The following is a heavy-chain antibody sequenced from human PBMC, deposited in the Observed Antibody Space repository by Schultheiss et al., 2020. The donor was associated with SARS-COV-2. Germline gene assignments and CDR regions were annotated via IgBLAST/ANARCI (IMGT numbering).Heavy chain of an antibody. CDR3: ARDVGETWIQLWKPYYYGMDV. CDR1: GFTFSSYW. J-gene: IGHJ6*02. D-gene: IGHD5-18*01. V-gene: IGHV3-21*01. CDR2: ISSYSRYI. Sequence: GGSLRLSCAASGFTFSSYWMSWVRQAPGKGLEWVSSISSYSRYIYYADSVKGRFTISRDNANNSLYLQMNSPRAEDTAVYYCARDVGETWIQLWKPYYYGMDVWGQGTTVTVSS.